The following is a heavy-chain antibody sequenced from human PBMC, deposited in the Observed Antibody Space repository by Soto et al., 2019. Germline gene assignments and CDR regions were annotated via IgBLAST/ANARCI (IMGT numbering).Heavy chain of an antibody. D-gene: IGHD6-19*01. CDR1: GFAFSNYA. Sequence: PGGSLRLSCAASGFAFSNYALSWVRQAPGKGLEXVSXXSXXGXXXXXAXXVKGRFTISRDSFKNTLYLQMNSLRAEETGTYYCAKGKTSGWYYFDYWGQGALVTVSS. V-gene: IGHV3-23*01. CDR2: XSXXGXXX. J-gene: IGHJ4*02. CDR3: AKGKTSGWYYFDY.